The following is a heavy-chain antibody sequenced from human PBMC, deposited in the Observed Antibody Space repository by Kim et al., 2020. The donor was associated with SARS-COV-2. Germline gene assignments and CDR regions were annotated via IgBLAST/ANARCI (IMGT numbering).Heavy chain of an antibody. CDR1: GFTFSSYD. Sequence: GGSLRLSCAASGFTFSSYDMHWVRQVTGKGLEWVSAIGTASDTYYPDAVRGRFTISRENAKNSLYLQMNSLTAGDMAVYYCARCATSQQLVYYYGMDVWGQGTPFTVSS. CDR3: ARCATSQQLVYYYGMDV. CDR2: IGTASDT. V-gene: IGHV3-13*01. D-gene: IGHD6-13*01. J-gene: IGHJ6*02.